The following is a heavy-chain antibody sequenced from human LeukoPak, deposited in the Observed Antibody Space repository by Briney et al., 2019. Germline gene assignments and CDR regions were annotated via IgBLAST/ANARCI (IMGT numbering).Heavy chain of an antibody. CDR1: GVSHSTSGVE. D-gene: IGHD4-17*01. J-gene: IGHJ3*02. CDR2: LYWDDAK. V-gene: IGHV2-5*02. Sequence: SGPTLPKPTQTLTLTCTFPGVSHSTSGVEVGWVRQPPGKALECLALLYWDDAKRHSPSLKSRLTITKDTYKNQVVLTMTNMDPVDTATYCCAHSWPTVTTGAFDIWGEGTMVTVSS. CDR3: AHSWPTVTTGAFDI.